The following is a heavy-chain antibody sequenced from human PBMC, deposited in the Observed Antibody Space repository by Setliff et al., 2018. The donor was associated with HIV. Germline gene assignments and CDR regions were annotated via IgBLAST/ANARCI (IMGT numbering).Heavy chain of an antibody. CDR2: ISAHNGHT. CDR1: GYIFSVYL. V-gene: IGHV1-18*04. J-gene: IGHJ5*02. D-gene: IGHD2-8*01. Sequence: ASVKVSCKASGYIFSVYLMHWVRQAPGQGLEWMGWISAHNGHTNYAQKFQDRVTMTTDTSTNTAYMELSSLGSDDTAVYYCARVLLGTNAVYGVVSNRFDPWGQGTLVTV. CDR3: ARVLLGTNAVYGVVSNRFDP.